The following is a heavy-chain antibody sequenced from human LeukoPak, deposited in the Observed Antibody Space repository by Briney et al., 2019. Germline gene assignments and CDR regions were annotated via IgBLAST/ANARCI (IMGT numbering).Heavy chain of an antibody. CDR1: GFTFSTFA. V-gene: IGHV3-23*01. Sequence: GGSLRLSCAASGFTFSTFAMTWVRQAPGKGLEWVSAISGRGDSTYYADSVKGRFTISRDNSKNTLYLQMNTLRAEDTAVYYCAKLYYDRSGYPSNLDHWGQGTLVTVSS. CDR2: ISGRGDST. J-gene: IGHJ4*02. D-gene: IGHD3-22*01. CDR3: AKLYYDRSGYPSNLDH.